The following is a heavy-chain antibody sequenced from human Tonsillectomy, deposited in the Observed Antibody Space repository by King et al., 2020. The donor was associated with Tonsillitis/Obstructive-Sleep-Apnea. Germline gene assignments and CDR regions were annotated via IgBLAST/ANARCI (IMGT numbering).Heavy chain of an antibody. J-gene: IGHJ2*01. CDR2: IDPSDSYT. CDR1: GYSFTSYW. V-gene: IGHV5-10-1*01. Sequence: VQLVQSGAEVKKPGESLRISCKGSGYSFTSYWISWVRQMPGKGLEWMGRIDPSDSYTNYSPSFQGHVTISADQSISTAYLQWSSLTASDTAMYYCARLGLTTVTTGSWYFDLWGRGTLVTVSS. CDR3: ARLGLTTVTTGSWYFDL. D-gene: IGHD4-11*01.